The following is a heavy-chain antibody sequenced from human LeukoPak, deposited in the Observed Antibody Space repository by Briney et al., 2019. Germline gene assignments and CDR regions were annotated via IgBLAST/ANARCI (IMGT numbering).Heavy chain of an antibody. Sequence: SETLSLTCAVSGGSISSYYWSWIRQPPGKGLEWIGYIYYSGSTNYNPSLKSRVTISVDTSKNQFSLKLSSVTAADTAVYYCARLFGELRANYYYYGMDVWGQGTTVTVSS. J-gene: IGHJ6*02. CDR3: ARLFGELRANYYYYGMDV. D-gene: IGHD3-10*02. V-gene: IGHV4-59*01. CDR2: IYYSGST. CDR1: GGSISSYY.